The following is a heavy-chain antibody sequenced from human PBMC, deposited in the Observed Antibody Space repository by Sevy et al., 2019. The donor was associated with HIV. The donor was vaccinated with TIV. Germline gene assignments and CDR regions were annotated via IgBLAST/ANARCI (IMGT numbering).Heavy chain of an antibody. J-gene: IGHJ4*02. V-gene: IGHV4-59*01. CDR1: VGSIRNYF. Sequence: SETLSLTCTVSVGSIRNYFWSWIRQPPGKGLEWIGYIYYSGSTNYNPSLKTRLTISLDTSKNQFSLNLSSVTAADTAVYYCARESIGAVGDFDYWGQGTLVTVSS. D-gene: IGHD6-13*01. CDR3: ARESIGAVGDFDY. CDR2: IYYSGST.